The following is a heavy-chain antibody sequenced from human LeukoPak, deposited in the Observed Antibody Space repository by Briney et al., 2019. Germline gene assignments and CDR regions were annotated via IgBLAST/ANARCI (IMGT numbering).Heavy chain of an antibody. J-gene: IGHJ3*02. V-gene: IGHV4-39*07. CDR1: GGSIRSSYYY. Sequence: PSETLSLTCTVSGGSIRSSYYYWGWIRQPPGKGLEWTGSIYDSGSTYYNPSLKSRVTISVDTSKNQFSLKLSSVTAADTAVYYCARGVSAYYYDSSGYNDAFDIWGQGTTVTVSS. CDR2: IYDSGST. CDR3: ARGVSAYYYDSSGYNDAFDI. D-gene: IGHD3-22*01.